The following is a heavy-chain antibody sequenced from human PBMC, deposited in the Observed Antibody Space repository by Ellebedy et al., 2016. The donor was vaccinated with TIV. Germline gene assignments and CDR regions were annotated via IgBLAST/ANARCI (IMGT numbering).Heavy chain of an antibody. CDR2: IGTADDS. D-gene: IGHD3-10*01. Sequence: GESLKISCAASGFSFSSYDMHWVRQAPGKGLEWVSLIGTADDSYYAASVKGRFTISRENAKNSFYLQMNSLTAEDTAVYFCAAAGRLSDYNAMDVWGQGTTGIVSS. CDR1: GFSFSSYD. V-gene: IGHV3-13*01. CDR3: AAAGRLSDYNAMDV. J-gene: IGHJ6*02.